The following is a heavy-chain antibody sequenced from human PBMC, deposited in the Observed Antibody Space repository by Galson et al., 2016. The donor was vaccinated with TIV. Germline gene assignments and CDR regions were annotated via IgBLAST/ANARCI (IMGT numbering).Heavy chain of an antibody. Sequence: PALVKPPQTLTLTCTFSGFSLDSDGMCVNWIRQPPGKALEWLARIDWDDDKSYASSLKTRLTISKDTSKNQVVLTMTNMDPVDTATYYCARISGYYDSSGHYLPRSIDYWGQGTPVTVSS. V-gene: IGHV2-70*11. D-gene: IGHD3-22*01. J-gene: IGHJ4*02. CDR1: GFSLDSDGMC. CDR2: IDWDDDK. CDR3: ARISGYYDSSGHYLPRSIDY.